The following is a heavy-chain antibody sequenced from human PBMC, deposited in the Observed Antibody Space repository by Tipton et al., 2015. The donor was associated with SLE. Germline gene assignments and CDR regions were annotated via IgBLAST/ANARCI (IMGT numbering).Heavy chain of an antibody. CDR3: ARTSYYGLVHS. CDR1: GGSIFISNDY. J-gene: IGHJ4*02. D-gene: IGHD3-10*01. V-gene: IGHV4-61*01. Sequence: LRLSCTVSGGSIFISNDYWSWIRQSPGKGLEWIGYSYYSGSTTYNPSLKSRVTISVDTSKNQFSLKLSSVSAADTAVYYCARTSYYGLVHSWGQGTLGTVSS. CDR2: SYYSGST.